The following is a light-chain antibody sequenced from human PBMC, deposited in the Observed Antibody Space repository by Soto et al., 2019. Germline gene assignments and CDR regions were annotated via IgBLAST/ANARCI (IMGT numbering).Light chain of an antibody. J-gene: IGKJ1*01. Sequence: EIVLTQSPVTLSLSPGEGATLSCKARQSIDTNLGWYQQKPGQVPRLLIYDASLRATGIPARFTGSGSGTDFTLTISSLEPEDFAVYYCQQRGNWPRTWTFGQGTKVEVK. V-gene: IGKV3-11*01. CDR1: QSIDTN. CDR2: DAS. CDR3: QQRGNWPRTWT.